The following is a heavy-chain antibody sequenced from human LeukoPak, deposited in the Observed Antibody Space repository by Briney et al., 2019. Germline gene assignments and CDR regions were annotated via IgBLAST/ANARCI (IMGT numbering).Heavy chain of an antibody. CDR3: AKSLVPTASGYFDY. Sequence: PGRSLRLSCAASGFTFDDYAMHWVRQAPGKGLEWVSGISWNSGSIAYADSVKGRFSISRDNAKNSLYLQMNSLRAEDTALYYCAKSLVPTASGYFDYWGQGTLVTASS. J-gene: IGHJ4*02. CDR1: GFTFDDYA. CDR2: ISWNSGSI. V-gene: IGHV3-9*01. D-gene: IGHD2-2*01.